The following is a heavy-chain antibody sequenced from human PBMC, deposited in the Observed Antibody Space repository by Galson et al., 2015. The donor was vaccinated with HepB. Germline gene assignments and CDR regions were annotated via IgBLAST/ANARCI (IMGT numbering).Heavy chain of an antibody. CDR2: IYHSGST. CDR1: GGSISSSNW. V-gene: IGHV4-4*01. J-gene: IGHJ4*02. D-gene: IGHD3-10*01. Sequence: ETLSLTCAVSGGSISSSNWWSWVRQPPGKGLEWIGEIYHSGSTNYNPSLKSRVTISVDKSKNQFSLDTSVSTAYLQISSLKAEDTVVYYCARGEWPDYWGQGTLVTVSS. CDR3: AEDTVVYYCARGEWPDY.